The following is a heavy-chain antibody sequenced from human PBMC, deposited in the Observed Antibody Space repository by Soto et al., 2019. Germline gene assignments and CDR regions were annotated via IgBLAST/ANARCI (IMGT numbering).Heavy chain of an antibody. CDR2: VYFSGSN. V-gene: IGHV4-61*08. D-gene: IGHD5-12*01. CDR1: GGSVSSGDYY. CDR3: ARIPVGAYMTYWSDP. J-gene: IGHJ5*02. Sequence: ETLSLTCSVSGGSVSSGDYYWSWMRQRTGTGLEWIGHVYFSGSNNYIPFLKSRLTMSVDKAKNQFSVKMNSATAADTAVYYCARIPVGAYMTYWSDPWGQGTQVTVSS.